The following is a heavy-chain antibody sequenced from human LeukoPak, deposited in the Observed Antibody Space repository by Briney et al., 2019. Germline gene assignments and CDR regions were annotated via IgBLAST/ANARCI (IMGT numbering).Heavy chain of an antibody. D-gene: IGHD3-10*01. CDR3: AKRNTMIRGGPSFDY. CDR2: IFGAGKNTT. J-gene: IGHJ4*02. V-gene: IGHV3-23*03. Sequence: GGSLRLSCAASGFSFSNYAMNWARQAPGKGLEWVSIIFGAGKNTTYYADSVKGRFTVSRDNSKNTLYLQMTNLRPEDTAKYYCAKRNTMIRGGPSFDYWGQGILVAVSS. CDR1: GFSFSNYA.